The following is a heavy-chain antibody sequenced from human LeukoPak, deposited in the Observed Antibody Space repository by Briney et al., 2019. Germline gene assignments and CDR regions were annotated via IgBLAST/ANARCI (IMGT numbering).Heavy chain of an antibody. CDR2: IIPIFGTA. CDR1: GYTFTGYY. D-gene: IGHD3-16*01. CDR3: ARGRLRLGLPGFDY. Sequence: SVKVSCKASGYTFTGYYMHWVRQAPGQGLEWMGRIIPIFGTANYAQKFQGRVTITTDESTSTAYMELSSLRSEDTAVYYCARGRLRLGLPGFDYWGQGTLVTVSS. V-gene: IGHV1-69*05. J-gene: IGHJ4*02.